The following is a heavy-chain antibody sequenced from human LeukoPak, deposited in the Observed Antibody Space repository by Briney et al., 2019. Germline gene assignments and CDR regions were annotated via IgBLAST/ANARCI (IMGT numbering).Heavy chain of an antibody. CDR2: ITPGGGT. J-gene: IGHJ4*02. D-gene: IGHD5-24*01. CDR3: ARDRYGDGFAHFDY. V-gene: IGHV1-2*02. CDR1: GYTFSSYA. Sequence: ASVTVSCTPSGYTFSSYAMDWVRQAPGQGLEWMGWITPGGGTNYPQKFQGRVAITWDTSITTAYLDLSRLTSDDTAVYYCARDRYGDGFAHFDYWGQGALVTVSS.